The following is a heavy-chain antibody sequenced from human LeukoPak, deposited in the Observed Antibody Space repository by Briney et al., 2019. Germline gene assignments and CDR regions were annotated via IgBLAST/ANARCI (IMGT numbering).Heavy chain of an antibody. J-gene: IGHJ4*02. CDR2: NYWNDDK. Sequence: ESGPTLVKPTQTLTLTCTFSGFSLSTTGVGVGWIRQSPGKALEWLAVNYWNDDKSYSPSLKSRLTITKDTSKNKVVLIMTNMDPVDTATYYCAHKGRGSGSYNMWGQGTLVTVSS. CDR3: AHKGRGSGSYNM. CDR1: GFSLSTTGVG. D-gene: IGHD3-10*01. V-gene: IGHV2-5*01.